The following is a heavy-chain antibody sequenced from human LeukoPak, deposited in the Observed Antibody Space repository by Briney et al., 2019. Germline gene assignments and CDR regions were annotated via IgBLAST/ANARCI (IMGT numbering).Heavy chain of an antibody. J-gene: IGHJ5*01. CDR3: ARAVLATKSEHWFDS. CDR1: GGSISSSSYY. D-gene: IGHD2-8*01. CDR2: IYYTGST. Sequence: ETLSLTCTVSGGSISSSSYYWGWIRQPPGKGLEWIGYIYYTGSTNYNSSLKSRVTISVDTSKNQFSLNLSSVTAADTAMYYCARAVLATKSEHWFDSWGQGTLVTVSS. V-gene: IGHV4-61*05.